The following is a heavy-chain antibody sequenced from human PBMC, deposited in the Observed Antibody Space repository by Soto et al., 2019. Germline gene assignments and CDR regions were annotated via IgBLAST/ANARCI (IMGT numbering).Heavy chain of an antibody. D-gene: IGHD3-10*01. CDR2: IYYSGSS. Sequence: LSLICTVSGGSISSSSYYWGWIRQPPGKGLEWIGSIYYSGSSYYNPSHKSRVTISVDTSKNPFSLKLSSVTAADMAVYYCARHHRSGSPSGGFDYWGQGTLVTVSS. J-gene: IGHJ4*02. CDR1: GGSISSSSYY. CDR3: ARHHRSGSPSGGFDY. V-gene: IGHV4-39*01.